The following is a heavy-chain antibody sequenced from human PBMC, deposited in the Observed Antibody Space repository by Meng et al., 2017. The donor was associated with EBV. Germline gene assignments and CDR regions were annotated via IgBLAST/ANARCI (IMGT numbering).Heavy chain of an antibody. D-gene: IGHD3-10*01. CDR2: LIPMSGAP. Sequence: QVQFRRSGAEVRKPWSSVKVSCRTSGGTFRSDAVSWVRQAPGQGLEWMGGLIPMSGAPHYAQKFQDRVTIIADESTSTHSMELNNLRFEDTAMYYCASESGRGFTPDYWGQGTLVTVSS. CDR1: GGTFRSDA. CDR3: ASESGRGFTPDY. V-gene: IGHV1-69*01. J-gene: IGHJ4*02.